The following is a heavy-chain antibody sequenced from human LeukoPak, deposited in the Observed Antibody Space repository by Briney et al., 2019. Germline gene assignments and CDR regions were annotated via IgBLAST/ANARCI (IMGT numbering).Heavy chain of an antibody. J-gene: IGHJ4*02. CDR2: IRFDGTDE. CDR3: ARDQSSGWFDY. Sequence: GGSLRLSCAASGFSFSNYGMHWVRQAPGKGLEWVAFIRFDGTDEFYADSVKGRFTISRDNAKNSLYLQMNSLRAEDTAVYYCARDQSSGWFDYWGQGTLVTVSS. D-gene: IGHD2-15*01. CDR1: GFSFSNYG. V-gene: IGHV3-30*02.